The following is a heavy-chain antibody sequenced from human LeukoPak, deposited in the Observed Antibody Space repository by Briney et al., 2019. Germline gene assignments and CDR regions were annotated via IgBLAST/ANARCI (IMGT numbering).Heavy chain of an antibody. J-gene: IGHJ4*02. CDR3: AKPSRVRGVPFDY. V-gene: IGHV3-7*01. D-gene: IGHD3-10*01. CDR2: INQDESAK. Sequence: PGGSLRLSCAASGFTFSRFWMSWVRQAPGKGLEWVASINQDESAKHYVDSVRGRFTISRDNAKNSLFLQMNSLRVEDTAFYYCAKPSRVRGVPFDYWGQGTLVTVSS. CDR1: GFTFSRFW.